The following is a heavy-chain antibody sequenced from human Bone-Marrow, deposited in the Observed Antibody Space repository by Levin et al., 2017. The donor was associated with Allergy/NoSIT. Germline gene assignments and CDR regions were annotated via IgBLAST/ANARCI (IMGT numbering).Heavy chain of an antibody. CDR1: GFTFSSYA. V-gene: IGHV3-64*01. J-gene: IGHJ3*02. CDR3: ARATAYCGGDCYAFDI. CDR2: ISSNGGST. D-gene: IGHD2-21*02. Sequence: GESLKISCAASGFTFSSYAMHWVRQAPGKGLEYVSAISSNGGSTYYANSVKGRFTISRDNSKNTLYLQMGSLRAEDMAVYYCARATAYCGGDCYAFDIWGQGTMVTVSS.